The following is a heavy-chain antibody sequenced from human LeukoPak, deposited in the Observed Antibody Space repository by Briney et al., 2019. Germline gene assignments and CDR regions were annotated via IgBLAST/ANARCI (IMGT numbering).Heavy chain of an antibody. D-gene: IGHD3-22*01. J-gene: IGHJ4*02. Sequence: SVKVSCKASGGTFSSYAISWVRQAPGQGLEWMGRIIPILGIANYAQKFQGRVTITADKSTSTAYVELSSLRSEDTAVYYCARDPRYYYDSSGYYVYWGQGTLVTVSS. CDR2: IIPILGIA. CDR1: GGTFSSYA. CDR3: ARDPRYYYDSSGYYVY. V-gene: IGHV1-69*04.